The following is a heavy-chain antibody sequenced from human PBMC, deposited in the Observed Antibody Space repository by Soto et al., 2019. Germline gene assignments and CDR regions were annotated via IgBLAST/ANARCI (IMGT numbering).Heavy chain of an antibody. D-gene: IGHD6-19*01. CDR1: GYSFTSYW. Sequence: GESLKISCKGSGYSFTSYWIGWVRQMPGKGLEWMGIIYPGDSDTRYSPSFQGQVTISADKSISTAYLQWSSLKASDTAMYYCASTRAVADYHFDYWGQGTLVTVSS. CDR3: ASTRAVADYHFDY. CDR2: IYPGDSDT. J-gene: IGHJ4*02. V-gene: IGHV5-51*01.